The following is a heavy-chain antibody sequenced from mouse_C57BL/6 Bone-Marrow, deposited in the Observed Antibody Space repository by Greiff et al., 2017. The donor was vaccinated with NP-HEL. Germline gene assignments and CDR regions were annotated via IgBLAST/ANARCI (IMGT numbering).Heavy chain of an antibody. Sequence: EVQLVESGGDLVKPGGSLKLSCAASGFTFSSYGMSWVRQTPDKRLEWVATISSGGSYTYYPDSVKGRFTISRDNAKNTLYLQMSSLKSEDTAMYYCARRDSSGSWFAYWGQGTLVTVSA. V-gene: IGHV5-6*01. J-gene: IGHJ3*01. CDR3: ARRDSSGSWFAY. CDR2: ISSGGSYT. CDR1: GFTFSSYG. D-gene: IGHD3-2*02.